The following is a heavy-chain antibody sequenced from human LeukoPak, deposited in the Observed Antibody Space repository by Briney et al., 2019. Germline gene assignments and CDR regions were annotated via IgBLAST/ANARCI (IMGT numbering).Heavy chain of an antibody. V-gene: IGHV1-58*02. D-gene: IGHD2-15*01. CDR2: IVVGSGNT. CDR1: GFTFTSSA. J-gene: IGHJ4*02. Sequence: GASVKVSCKASGFTFTSSAMQWVRQARGQRLEWRGWIVVGSGNTNYAQKFQERVTITRDMSTSTAYMELSSLRSEDTAVYYCAAGGGGSLLFDYWGQGTLVTVSS. CDR3: AAGGGGSLLFDY.